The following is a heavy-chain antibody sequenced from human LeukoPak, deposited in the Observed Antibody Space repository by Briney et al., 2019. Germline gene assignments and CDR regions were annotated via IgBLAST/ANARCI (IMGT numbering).Heavy chain of an antibody. CDR3: ARGLAVVVAATDDAYYFDY. CDR2: INHSGST. J-gene: IGHJ4*02. D-gene: IGHD2-15*01. Sequence: PSETLSLTCAVYGGSFSGYYWRGLRQPPGKGVEWVGEINHSGSTNYNPSLKRRVTISVDTSKNQFSLKLSSVTAADTAVYYCARGLAVVVAATDDAYYFDYWGQGTLVTVSS. CDR1: GGSFSGYY. V-gene: IGHV4-34*01.